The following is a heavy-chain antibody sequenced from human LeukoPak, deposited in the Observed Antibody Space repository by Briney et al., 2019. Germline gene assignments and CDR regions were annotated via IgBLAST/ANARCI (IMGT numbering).Heavy chain of an antibody. J-gene: IGHJ1*01. CDR1: GYTFTSYD. D-gene: IGHD2-15*01. CDR2: MNPNSGNT. CDR3: ARVGEYCSGGSCYSVRYFQH. V-gene: IGHV1-8*01. Sequence: ASVKVSCKASGYTFTSYDINWVRQATGRGLEWMGWMNPNSGNTGYAQKFQGRVTMTRNTSISTAYMELSSLRPEDTAVYYCARVGEYCSGGSCYSVRYFQHWGQGTLVTVSS.